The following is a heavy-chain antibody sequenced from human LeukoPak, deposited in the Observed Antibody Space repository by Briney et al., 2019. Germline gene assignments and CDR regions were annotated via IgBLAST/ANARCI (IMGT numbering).Heavy chain of an antibody. CDR3: ATVKGSAWWTWFDP. J-gene: IGHJ5*02. Sequence: SETLSLTCTVSGGSISSYYWSWIRQPPGKGLEWIGYIYYSGSTNYNPSLKSRVTISVDTSKNRLFLNLTSVTAADTAVYFCATVKGSAWWTWFDPWGQGTQVTVSS. D-gene: IGHD2-8*02. CDR1: GGSISSYY. CDR2: IYYSGST. V-gene: IGHV4-59*12.